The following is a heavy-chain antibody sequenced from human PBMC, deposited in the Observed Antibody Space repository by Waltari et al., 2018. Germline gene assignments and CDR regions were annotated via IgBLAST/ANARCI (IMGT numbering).Heavy chain of an antibody. CDR2: ISSSSQTT. J-gene: IGHJ4*02. CDR3: ARDEVVVAGVPHDY. CDR1: GFDFNTYS. V-gene: IGHV3-48*04. D-gene: IGHD2-15*01. Sequence: EVHLVESGGGLVQPGGSLALSCASSGFDFNTYSMNWVRQAPGEGLEWLSYISSSSQTTYYADSVRGRFTISRDNAQNSLYLHMNSLRAEDTAVYYCARDEVVVAGVPHDYWGQGTLVTVSS.